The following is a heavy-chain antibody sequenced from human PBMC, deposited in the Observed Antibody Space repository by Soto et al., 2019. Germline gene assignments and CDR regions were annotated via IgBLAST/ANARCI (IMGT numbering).Heavy chain of an antibody. Sequence: LRLSCAASGFTFSSYWMDWVRQAPGKGLEWVANINQDGSEKHYVDSVKGRFTISRDNAKNSLYLQMSSLTAEDSALYYCSPSLDYWGQGTLVTVSS. V-gene: IGHV3-7*01. J-gene: IGHJ4*02. CDR3: SPSLDY. CDR1: GFTFSSYW. CDR2: INQDGSEK.